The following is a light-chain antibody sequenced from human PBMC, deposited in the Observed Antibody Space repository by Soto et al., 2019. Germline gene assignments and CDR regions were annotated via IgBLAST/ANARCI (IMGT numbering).Light chain of an antibody. CDR1: SSDVGGYNY. V-gene: IGLV2-14*01. J-gene: IGLJ3*02. CDR2: EVS. CDR3: SSYSSVTTLWV. Sequence: QSVLTQPASVSGSPGQSITISCTGTSSDVGGYNYVSWYQQHPGKAPKLIIYEVSKRPSGVSNRFSGSKSGNTASLTVSGLQAEDEADYYCSSYSSVTTLWVFGGGTKLTVL.